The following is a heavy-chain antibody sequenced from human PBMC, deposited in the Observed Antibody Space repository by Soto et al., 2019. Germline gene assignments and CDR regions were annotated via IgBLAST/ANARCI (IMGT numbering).Heavy chain of an antibody. J-gene: IGHJ6*02. V-gene: IGHV3-23*01. CDR3: AKDFVRFFVGPPSYSYYGMDV. CDR2: ISGSGGTT. Sequence: GGSLRLSCAASEFTFSNYAMTWVRQAPGKGLEWVSAISGSGGTTYYADSVKGRFTISRDNSKNTLYLQMNSLRAEDTAVYYCAKDFVRFFVGPPSYSYYGMDVWGQGTTVTVSS. CDR1: EFTFSNYA. D-gene: IGHD3-3*01.